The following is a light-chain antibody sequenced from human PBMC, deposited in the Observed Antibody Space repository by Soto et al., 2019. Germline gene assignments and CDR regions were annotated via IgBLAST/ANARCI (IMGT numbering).Light chain of an antibody. V-gene: IGKV1-39*01. CDR2: AAS. J-gene: IGKJ1*01. Sequence: DIQMPQSPSSLSASVGDRVTITCRASQSISSYLNWYQQKPGKAPKLLIYAASNLQSGVPSRFSGSGSGTDFTLTSSSLQPEDFATYACRQSYCTPLTFGQGTNVEI. CDR1: QSISSY. CDR3: RQSYCTPLT.